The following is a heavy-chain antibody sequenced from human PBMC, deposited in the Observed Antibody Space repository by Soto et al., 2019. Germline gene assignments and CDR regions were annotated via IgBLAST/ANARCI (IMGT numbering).Heavy chain of an antibody. D-gene: IGHD6-6*01. V-gene: IGHV1-18*01. CDR2: ISAHNGNT. CDR3: ARGRDGDY. J-gene: IGHJ4*02. CDR1: GYAFTTYG. Sequence: QVHLVQSGAEVKKPGASVKVSCKGSGYAFTTYGITWVRQAPGQGLEWMGWISAHNGNTDYAQKLQGRVTVTRDTSTSTAYMELRSLRSDDTAVYYCARGRDGDYWGQGALVTVSS.